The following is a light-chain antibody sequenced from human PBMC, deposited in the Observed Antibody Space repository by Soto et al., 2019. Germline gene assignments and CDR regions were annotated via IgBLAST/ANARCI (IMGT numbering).Light chain of an antibody. CDR1: QAISSN. CDR3: QQYGSSPAT. J-gene: IGKJ4*01. Sequence: EIVMTQSPATPSVSRGGRATLSRRANQAISSNLAWYQQKPGQAPRLLIYGASSRATGIPDRFSGSGSGTDFTLTISRLEPEDFAVYYCQQYGSSPATFGGGTKVDIK. V-gene: IGKV3-20*01. CDR2: GAS.